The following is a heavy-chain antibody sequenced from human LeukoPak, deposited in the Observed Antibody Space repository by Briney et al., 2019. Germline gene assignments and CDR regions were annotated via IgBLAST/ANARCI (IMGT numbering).Heavy chain of an antibody. J-gene: IGHJ6*03. CDR1: GYTFTSYG. Sequence: ASVKVSCKASGYTFTSYGISWVRQAPGQGLEWMGRINPNSGGTNYAQKFQGRVTMTRDTSISTAYMELSRLRSDDTAVYYCARSIVGATFYYYYFMDVWGKGTTVTVSS. D-gene: IGHD1-26*01. CDR2: INPNSGGT. CDR3: ARSIVGATFYYYYFMDV. V-gene: IGHV1-2*06.